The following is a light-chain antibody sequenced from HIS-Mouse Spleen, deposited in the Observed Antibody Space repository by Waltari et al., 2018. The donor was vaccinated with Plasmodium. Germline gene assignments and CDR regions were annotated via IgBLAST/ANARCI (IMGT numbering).Light chain of an antibody. V-gene: IGLV3-25*03. CDR1: ALPKQY. CDR3: QSADSSATYVV. Sequence: SYELTQPPSVSVSPGQTARITCSGDALPKQYAYWYHQKPGQAPVLVIYTDSERPSGIPERFSGSSSGTTVTLTISGVQAEDEADYYGQSADSSATYVVFGGGTKLTVL. J-gene: IGLJ2*01. CDR2: TDS.